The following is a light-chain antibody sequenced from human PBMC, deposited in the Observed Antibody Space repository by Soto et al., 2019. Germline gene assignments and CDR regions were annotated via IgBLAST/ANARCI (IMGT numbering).Light chain of an antibody. CDR1: QSISSW. J-gene: IGKJ2*01. CDR3: QHYDTFPHT. Sequence: DIQMTQSPSTLSASVGDRVTITCRASQSISSWLAWYQQKPGIAPKLLIYHASNLDSGVPSRFSGSGYGTEFTLPISSLQPDDFATYYCQHYDTFPHTFGQGAKLEIK. V-gene: IGKV1-5*01. CDR2: HAS.